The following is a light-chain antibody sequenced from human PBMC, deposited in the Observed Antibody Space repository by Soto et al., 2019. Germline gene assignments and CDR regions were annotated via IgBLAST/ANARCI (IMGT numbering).Light chain of an antibody. CDR1: QTNSSN. V-gene: IGKV3-15*01. Sequence: EIVMTQSPATLSVSPGERATLSCRASQTNSSNLAWYQQKRGQAPRLLIYAASTRATGIPARFSGSGSETEFTLNISSLQPEDFGVYYCQQYNFWPPKYTFGPGTKLEIK. J-gene: IGKJ2*01. CDR3: QQYNFWPPKYT. CDR2: AAS.